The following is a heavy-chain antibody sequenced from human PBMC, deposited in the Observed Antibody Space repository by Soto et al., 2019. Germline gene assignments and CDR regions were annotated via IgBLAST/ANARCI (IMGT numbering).Heavy chain of an antibody. CDR2: ISYDGSNK. J-gene: IGHJ6*02. D-gene: IGHD1-7*01. CDR3: ARDSTTGTTFWNYYYGMDV. CDR1: GFTFSSYA. Sequence: GGSLRLSCAASGFTFSSYAMHWVRQAPGKGLEWVAVISYDGSNKSYADSVKGRFTISRDNSKNTLYLQMNSLRAEDTAVYYCARDSTTGTTFWNYYYGMDVWGQGTTVTVSS. V-gene: IGHV3-30-3*01.